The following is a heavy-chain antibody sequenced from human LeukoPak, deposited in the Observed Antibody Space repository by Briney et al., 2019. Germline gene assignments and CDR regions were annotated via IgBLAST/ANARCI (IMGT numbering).Heavy chain of an antibody. CDR2: IKSKTDGGTT. D-gene: IGHD3-22*01. CDR1: GFTFSNAW. Sequence: GGSLRLSCAASGFTFSNAWMTWVRQAPGKGLEWLGRIKSKTDGGTTAYAAPVKGRFTTSRDDSRNTLYLQMNSLTTEDTAVYYCSTTTYYDYSDLWGRGSLVTVSS. CDR3: STTTYYDYSDL. J-gene: IGHJ2*01. V-gene: IGHV3-15*01.